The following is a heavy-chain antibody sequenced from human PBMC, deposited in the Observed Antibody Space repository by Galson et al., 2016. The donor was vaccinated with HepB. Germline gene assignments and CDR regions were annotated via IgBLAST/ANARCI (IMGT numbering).Heavy chain of an antibody. D-gene: IGHD6-13*01. Sequence: SLRLSCAASGFNFNNYWMSWVRQAPGKELEWVADIKRDGSEKNYVDSVKGRFTISRDSANYSLSLQMTSLRAEDTAIYFCARGSLTAAGLVYWGQGTLVTV. CDR2: IKRDGSEK. J-gene: IGHJ4*02. CDR1: GFNFNNYW. CDR3: ARGSLTAAGLVY. V-gene: IGHV3-7*03.